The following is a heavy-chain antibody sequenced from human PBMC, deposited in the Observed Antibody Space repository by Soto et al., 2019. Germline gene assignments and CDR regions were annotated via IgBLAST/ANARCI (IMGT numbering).Heavy chain of an antibody. J-gene: IGHJ5*02. D-gene: IGHD5-18*01. Sequence: QVQLLQSGGGLVKPGGSLRLSCAASGFTFSSSYMSWIRQAPGKGLEWVSYISSSGVSMYYADSVKGSFTISRDNANNSLYLQMNSLRAEDTAVYYCASGGFNYASWGQGTLVTVSP. V-gene: IGHV3-11*01. CDR1: GFTFSSSY. CDR2: ISSSGVSM. CDR3: ASGGFNYAS.